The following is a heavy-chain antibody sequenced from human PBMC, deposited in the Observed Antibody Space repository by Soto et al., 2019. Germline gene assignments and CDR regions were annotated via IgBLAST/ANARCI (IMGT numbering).Heavy chain of an antibody. J-gene: IGHJ5*01. CDR2: MNPNSGNT. V-gene: IGHV1-8*01. Sequence: QVQLVQSGAEVKTPGASVKVSCKASGYTFTSYDMNWVRQAPRQGLEWMGWMNPNSGNTGYAQKFQGRLTMTRDTAISIAHMELSSLRNEDTAVYYCARSDSYNFNWLDSWGQGTLVTVSA. CDR1: GYTFTSYD. CDR3: ARSDSYNFNWLDS. D-gene: IGHD2-21*01.